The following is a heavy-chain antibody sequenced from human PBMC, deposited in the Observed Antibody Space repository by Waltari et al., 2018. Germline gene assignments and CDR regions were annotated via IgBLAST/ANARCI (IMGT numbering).Heavy chain of an antibody. D-gene: IGHD4-17*01. CDR2: IKQDGSEK. CDR3: AKGPTESYYGMDV. CDR1: GFTFSSYW. Sequence: EVQLVETGGGLIQPGGSLRLSCAASGFTFSSYWMSWVRQAPGKGLEWVANIKQDGSEKYYVDSVKGRFTISRDNAKNSLYLQMNSLRAEDTAVYYCAKGPTESYYGMDVWGQGTTVTVSS. V-gene: IGHV3-7*01. J-gene: IGHJ6*02.